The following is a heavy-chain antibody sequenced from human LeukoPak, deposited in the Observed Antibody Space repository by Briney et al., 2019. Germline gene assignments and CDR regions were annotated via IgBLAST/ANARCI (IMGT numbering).Heavy chain of an antibody. CDR1: GSSISSSSYY. CDR3: ARLPYPYDSSGSPPLDY. J-gene: IGHJ4*02. D-gene: IGHD3-22*01. Sequence: KPSETLSLTCTVSGSSISSSSYYWGWIRQPPGKGLEWIESIYYSGSTYYNPSLKSRVTISVDTSKTQFSLKLSSVTPADTAVYYCARLPYPYDSSGSPPLDYWGQGTLVTVSS. CDR2: IYYSGST. V-gene: IGHV4-39*01.